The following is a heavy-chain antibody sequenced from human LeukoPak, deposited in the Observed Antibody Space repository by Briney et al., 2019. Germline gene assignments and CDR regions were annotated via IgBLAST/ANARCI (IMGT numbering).Heavy chain of an antibody. J-gene: IGHJ4*02. CDR1: GFTFSSCA. CDR2: ISGTGGST. V-gene: IGHV3-23*01. CDR3: ARALRLYYFDY. D-gene: IGHD4-17*01. Sequence: GGSLRLSCAASGFTFSSCAMSWVRQAPGKGLEWVSTISGTGGSTYSADSVKGRFTISRDNSKNTLYLQMNSLRAVDTAVYYCARALRLYYFDYWGQGALVTVSS.